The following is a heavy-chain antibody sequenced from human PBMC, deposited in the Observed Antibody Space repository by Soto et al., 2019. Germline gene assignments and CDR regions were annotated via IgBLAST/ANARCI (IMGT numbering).Heavy chain of an antibody. CDR2: INQDGGVT. CDR3: ARYYRGSGRYFFDY. J-gene: IGHJ4*02. Sequence: GGSLRLSCVASGFTFMSSFMGWVRQAPGKGLEWVANINQDGGVTYDVDSVEGRVTIFRDKAKDSLYLQMHSLRAEDTAVYYCARYYRGSGRYFFDYWGQGTLVTVSS. D-gene: IGHD6-19*01. CDR1: GFTFMSSF. V-gene: IGHV3-7*03.